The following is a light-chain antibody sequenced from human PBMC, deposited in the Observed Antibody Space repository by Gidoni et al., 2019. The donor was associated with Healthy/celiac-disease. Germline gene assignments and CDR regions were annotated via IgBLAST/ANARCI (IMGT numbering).Light chain of an antibody. CDR2: GAS. Sequence: EIVLTQSPGTLSLSPGERATLSCRSSQSVSSSYLALYQQKPGQAPRLLIYGASSRPTGIPDRFSGSGSGTDFTLTISRLEPEDFAVYFCQQSGSSPPITFGQGTRLEIK. CDR1: QSVSSSY. V-gene: IGKV3-20*01. J-gene: IGKJ5*01. CDR3: QQSGSSPPIT.